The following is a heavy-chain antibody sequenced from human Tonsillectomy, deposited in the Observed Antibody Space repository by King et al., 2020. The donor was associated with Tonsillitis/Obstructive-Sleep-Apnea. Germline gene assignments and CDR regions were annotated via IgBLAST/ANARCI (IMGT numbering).Heavy chain of an antibody. CDR3: ASVDEAIDASDI. J-gene: IGHJ3*02. V-gene: IGHV1-18*01. Sequence: QLVQSGAEVKKPGASVKVSCKASGYTFTSYGLTWVRQAPGQGLEWMGWISAYNGNTNYAQKLQGRVTMTTDTSTSTAYMELRSLRSADTAVYYCASVDEAIDASDIWGQGTMVTVSS. CDR1: GYTFTSYG. CDR2: ISAYNGNT.